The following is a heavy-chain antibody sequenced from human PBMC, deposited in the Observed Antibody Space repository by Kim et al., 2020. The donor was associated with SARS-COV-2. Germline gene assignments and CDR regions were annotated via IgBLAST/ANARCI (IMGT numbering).Heavy chain of an antibody. J-gene: IGHJ5*02. D-gene: IGHD6-19*01. CDR2: IYYSGST. CDR1: GGSISSSSYY. Sequence: SETLSLTCTVSGGSISSSSYYWGWIRQPPGKGLEWIGSIYYSGSTYYNPSLKSRVTISVDTSKNQFSLKLSSVTAADTAVYYCARLQTVAGKRGGGGFNWFDPWGQGTLVTVSS. V-gene: IGHV4-39*01. CDR3: ARLQTVAGKRGGGGFNWFDP.